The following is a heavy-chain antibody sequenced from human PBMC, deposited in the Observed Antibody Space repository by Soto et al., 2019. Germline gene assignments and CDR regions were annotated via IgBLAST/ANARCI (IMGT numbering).Heavy chain of an antibody. J-gene: IGHJ6*02. CDR3: AKDYPVVTAAPPGYGMDV. V-gene: IGHV3-23*01. CDR2: ISGSGGST. CDR1: GFTFSSYA. D-gene: IGHD2-21*02. Sequence: PGGSLRLSCAASGFTFSSYAMSWVRQAPGKGLEWVSAISGSGGSTYYADSVKGRFTISRDNSKDTLYLQMNSLRAEDTAVYYCAKDYPVVTAAPPGYGMDVWGQGTTVTVSS.